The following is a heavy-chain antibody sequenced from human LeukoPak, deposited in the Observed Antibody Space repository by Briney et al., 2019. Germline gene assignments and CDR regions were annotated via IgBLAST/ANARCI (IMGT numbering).Heavy chain of an antibody. CDR2: ISSSSSYI. CDR1: GFTFSSYS. J-gene: IGHJ4*02. V-gene: IGHV3-21*01. CDR3: ASDYYYGSGSYYKPPSPDDY. D-gene: IGHD3-10*01. Sequence: GGSLRLSCAASGFTFSSYSMNWVRQAPGKGLEWVSSISSSSSYIYYADSVKGRFTISRDNAKNPLSLQMNSLRAEDTAVYYCASDYYYGSGSYYKPPSPDDYWGQGTLVTVSS.